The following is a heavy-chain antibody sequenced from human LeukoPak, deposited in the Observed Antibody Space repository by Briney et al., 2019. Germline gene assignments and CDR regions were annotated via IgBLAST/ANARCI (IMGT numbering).Heavy chain of an antibody. V-gene: IGHV4-38-2*02. CDR3: ARGKGYYGSGRPDAFDI. CDR1: GYSISSGYY. CDR2: IYHSGST. D-gene: IGHD3-10*01. J-gene: IGHJ3*02. Sequence: PSETLSLTCTVSGYSISSGYYWGWIRQPPGKGLEWIGSIYHSGSTYYNPSLKSRVTISVDTSKNQFSLKLSSVTAADTAVYYCARGKGYYGSGRPDAFDIWGQGTMVTVSS.